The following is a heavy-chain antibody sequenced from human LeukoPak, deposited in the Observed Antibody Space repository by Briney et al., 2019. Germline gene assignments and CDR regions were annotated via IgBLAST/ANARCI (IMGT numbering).Heavy chain of an antibody. V-gene: IGHV1-69*05. CDR2: IIPIFGTA. D-gene: IGHD3-10*01. J-gene: IGHJ4*02. CDR3: ARIHYYGHGPIDY. Sequence: GASVKVSCKASGGTFSSYAISWVRQAPGQGLEWMGGIIPIFGTANYAQKLQGRVTMTTDTSTSTAYMELRSLRSDDTAVYYCARIHYYGHGPIDYWGQGTLVTVSS. CDR1: GGTFSSYA.